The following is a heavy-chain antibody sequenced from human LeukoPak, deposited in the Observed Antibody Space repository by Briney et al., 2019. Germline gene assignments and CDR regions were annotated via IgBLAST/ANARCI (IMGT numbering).Heavy chain of an antibody. CDR3: AREEGSGWYAVGY. J-gene: IGHJ4*02. D-gene: IGHD6-19*01. CDR1: GYTFTSYD. V-gene: IGHV1-8*01. CDR2: MNPNSGNT. Sequence: ASVKVSCKASGYTFTSYDFNWVRQATGQGLEWMGWMNPNSGNTAYAQKFQGRVTMTRNTSISTAYMELSSLRSEDTAVYYCAREEGSGWYAVGYWGQGTLVTVSS.